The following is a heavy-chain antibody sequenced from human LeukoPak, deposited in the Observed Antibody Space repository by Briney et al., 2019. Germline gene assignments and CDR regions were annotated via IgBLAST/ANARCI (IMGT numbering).Heavy chain of an antibody. D-gene: IGHD3-10*01. CDR2: ISWNSGDI. CDR3: AKGAGSYYNAVDN. Sequence: PGVSLRLSCAASGFTFDDCAMHWVRQAPGKGLEWVSGISWNSGDIGYADSVKGRFTISRDNAKNSLYLQMNSLRTEDTALYYCAKGAGSYYNAVDNWGQGTMVTVSS. V-gene: IGHV3-9*01. CDR1: GFTFDDCA. J-gene: IGHJ3*02.